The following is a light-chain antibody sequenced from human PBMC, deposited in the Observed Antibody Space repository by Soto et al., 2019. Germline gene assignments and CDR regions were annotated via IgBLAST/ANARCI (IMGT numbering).Light chain of an antibody. CDR3: MQSTQLPPT. Sequence: DVVMTQSPLSLPVTLGQPASISCRSSQSLVYSDGNTYLNWFQQRPGQSPRRLIYKVSTRVSGVPDRFSGSGSGTDFTLEISRVETDDVGIYYCMQSTQLPPTFGQGTRLEIK. CDR1: QSLVYSDGNTY. J-gene: IGKJ5*01. CDR2: KVS. V-gene: IGKV2-30*01.